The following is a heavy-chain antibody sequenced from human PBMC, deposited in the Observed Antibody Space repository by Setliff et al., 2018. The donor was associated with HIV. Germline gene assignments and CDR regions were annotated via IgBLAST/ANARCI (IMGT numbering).Heavy chain of an antibody. CDR3: ARVGSYDFWSGLYYYYYYYMDV. J-gene: IGHJ6*03. CDR1: GYSLTSYS. Sequence: ASVKVSCKASGYSLTSYSINWVRQAPGQGLDWMGWINTNTGNPTYAQGFTGRFVFSLDTSVSTAYLQISSLKAEDTAVYYCARVGSYDFWSGLYYYYYYYMDVWGKGTTVTVSS. D-gene: IGHD3-3*01. CDR2: INTNTGNP. V-gene: IGHV7-4-1*02.